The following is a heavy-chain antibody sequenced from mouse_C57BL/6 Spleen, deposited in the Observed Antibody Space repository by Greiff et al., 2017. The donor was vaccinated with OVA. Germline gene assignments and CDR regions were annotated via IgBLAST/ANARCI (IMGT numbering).Heavy chain of an antibody. CDR1: GFTFSDYG. CDR2: ISSGSSTI. V-gene: IGHV5-17*01. J-gene: IGHJ4*01. Sequence: EVKLMESGGGLVKPGGSLKLSCAASGFTFSDYGMHWVRQAPEKGLEWVAYISSGSSTIYYADTVKGRFNISRDNAKNTLFLQMTSLRSEDTAMYYCARVIYAMDYWGQGTSVTVSS. CDR3: ARVIYAMDY.